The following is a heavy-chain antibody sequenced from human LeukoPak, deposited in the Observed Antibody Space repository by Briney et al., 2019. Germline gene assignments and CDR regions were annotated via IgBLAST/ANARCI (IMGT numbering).Heavy chain of an antibody. CDR3: ARGPFSSSWSEFDY. CDR2: ISGDSRYI. D-gene: IGHD6-13*01. Sequence: PGGSLRLSCAASGFTFSDYSLNWVRQAPGKGLEWVSCISGDSRYIYYADSLKGRPTISRDNAQNSLYLHMNNLRAEDTAVYYCARGPFSSSWSEFDYWGQGTLVTVSS. CDR1: GFTFSDYS. J-gene: IGHJ4*02. V-gene: IGHV3-21*06.